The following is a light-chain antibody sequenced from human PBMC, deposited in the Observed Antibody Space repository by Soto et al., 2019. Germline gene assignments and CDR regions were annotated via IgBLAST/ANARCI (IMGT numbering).Light chain of an antibody. V-gene: IGKV1-5*03. CDR2: KAS. J-gene: IGKJ1*01. CDR1: QSISSW. CDR3: LQYSTYWT. Sequence: DIQMTQSPSTLSASVGDRVIITCRASQSISSWLAWYQQKPGKAPKLLIYKASTLESGVTSRFSGSGSGTEFTLTISSLQPDGFATYYCLQYSTYWTFGQGTKVEIK.